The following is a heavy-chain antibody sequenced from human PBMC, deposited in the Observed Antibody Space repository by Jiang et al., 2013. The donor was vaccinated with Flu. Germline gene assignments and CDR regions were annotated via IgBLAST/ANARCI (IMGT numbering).Heavy chain of an antibody. CDR2: INHSGST. D-gene: IGHD2-15*01. CDR3: ARLYCSGGSCLENY. CDR1: GGSFSGYY. Sequence: LLKPSETLSLTCAVYGGSFSGYYWSWIRQPPGKGLEWIGEINHSGSTNYNPSLKSRVTISVDTSKNQFSLKLTSVTAADTAVYYCARLYCSGGSCLENYWGQGTLVTVSS. V-gene: IGHV4-34*01. J-gene: IGHJ4*02.